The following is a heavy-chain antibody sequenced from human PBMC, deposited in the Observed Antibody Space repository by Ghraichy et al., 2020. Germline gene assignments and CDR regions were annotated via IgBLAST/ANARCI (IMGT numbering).Heavy chain of an antibody. CDR1: GFTFSSYW. CDR3: ARETHGDSPYYYGMDV. Sequence: ARSLRLSCAASGFTFSSYWMSWVRQAPGKGLEWVANIKQDGSEKYYVDSVKGRFTISRDNAKNSLYLQMNSLRAEDTAVYYCARETHGDSPYYYGMDVWGQGTTVTVSS. CDR2: IKQDGSEK. D-gene: IGHD4-17*01. J-gene: IGHJ6*02. V-gene: IGHV3-7*01.